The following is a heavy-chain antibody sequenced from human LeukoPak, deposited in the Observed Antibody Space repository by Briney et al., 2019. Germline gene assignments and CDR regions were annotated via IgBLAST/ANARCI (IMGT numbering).Heavy chain of an antibody. CDR1: GDSISSSSYY. Sequence: SETLSLTCNVSGDSISSSSYYWGWIRQPPGKGLEWIGSIYYSGSTYYNPSLKSRVTISVDTSKNQFSLKLSSVTAADTAVYYCARLLVFNYYYYYYMDVWGKGTTVTISS. J-gene: IGHJ6*03. CDR3: ARLLVFNYYYYYYMDV. V-gene: IGHV4-39*01. CDR2: IYYSGST. D-gene: IGHD6-13*01.